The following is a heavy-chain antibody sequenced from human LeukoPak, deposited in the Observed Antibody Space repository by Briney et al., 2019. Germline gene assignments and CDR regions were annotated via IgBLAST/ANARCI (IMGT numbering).Heavy chain of an antibody. CDR1: GYTFTCYY. Sequence: ASVKVSCKASGYTFTCYYVHWVRQAPGQGLEWMGIINPSGGSTSYAQKFQGRVTMTRDTSTSTVYMELSSLRSEDTAVYYCARDLVGRSGWGHTRDYWGQGTLVTVSS. CDR3: ARDLVGRSGWGHTRDY. D-gene: IGHD6-19*01. CDR2: INPSGGST. V-gene: IGHV1-46*01. J-gene: IGHJ4*02.